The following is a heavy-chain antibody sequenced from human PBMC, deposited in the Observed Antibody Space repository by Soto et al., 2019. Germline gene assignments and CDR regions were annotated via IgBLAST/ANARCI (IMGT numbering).Heavy chain of an antibody. V-gene: IGHV4-31*03. J-gene: IGHJ4*02. CDR1: GGSINSGGYY. CDR3: AREPSI. Sequence: QVQLQESGPGLVKPSQTLSLTCTVSGGSINSGGYYWSWLRQHPGKGLEWIGYIDYSGSTYYNPALNRRVTISVDTSKNQFSLKLSSVTAADTAVYYCAREPSIWGPGTLVTVSS. CDR2: IDYSGST.